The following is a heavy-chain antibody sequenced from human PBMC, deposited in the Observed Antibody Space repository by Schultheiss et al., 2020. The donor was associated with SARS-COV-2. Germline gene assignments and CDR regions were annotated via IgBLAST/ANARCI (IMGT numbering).Heavy chain of an antibody. CDR2: IYYSGST. CDR1: GGSFSGYY. D-gene: IGHD2-2*02. CDR3: ARHSPSWSPAAIPGWFDP. J-gene: IGHJ5*02. V-gene: IGHV4-34*01. Sequence: SETLSLTCAVYGGSFSGYYWGWIRQPPGKGLEWIGSIYYSGSTYYNPSLKSRVTISVDTSKNQFSLKLSSVTAADTAVYYCARHSPSWSPAAIPGWFDPWGQGTLVTVSS.